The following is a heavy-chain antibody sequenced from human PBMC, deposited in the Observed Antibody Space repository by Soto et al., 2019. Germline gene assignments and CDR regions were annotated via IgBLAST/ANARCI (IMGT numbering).Heavy chain of an antibody. V-gene: IGHV3-23*01. D-gene: IGHD6-13*01. Sequence: PRWSLRLSCAASGFTFSSYAMSWFRQAPGKGLEWVSAISGSGGSTYYADSVKGRFTISRDNSKNTLYLQMNSLRAEDTAVYYCAKDRQQLVVWFDPWGQGTLVTVSS. CDR2: ISGSGGST. CDR1: GFTFSSYA. CDR3: AKDRQQLVVWFDP. J-gene: IGHJ5*02.